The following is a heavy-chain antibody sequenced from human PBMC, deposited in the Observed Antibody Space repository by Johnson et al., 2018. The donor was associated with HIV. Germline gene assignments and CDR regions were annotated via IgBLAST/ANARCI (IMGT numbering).Heavy chain of an antibody. V-gene: IGHV3-48*01. J-gene: IGHJ3*02. Sequence: VQLVESGGDLVQPGRSLRLSCSASGFTFGDYAMSWVRQAPGKGLEWVSYISSSCSTIYYADSVKGRFSISRDNSKNTLHLQMNSLRAEDTAVYYCAKGFFELDDAFDIWGQGTMVTVSS. CDR1: GFTFGDYA. CDR3: AKGFFELDDAFDI. D-gene: IGHD3/OR15-3a*01. CDR2: ISSSCSTI.